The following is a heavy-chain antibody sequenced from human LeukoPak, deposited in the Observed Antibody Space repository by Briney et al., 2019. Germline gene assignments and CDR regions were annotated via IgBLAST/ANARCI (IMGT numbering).Heavy chain of an antibody. CDR2: ISWRGET. V-gene: IGHV4-59*08. D-gene: IGHD5-18*01. J-gene: IGHJ3*01. Sequence: ASETLSLTCAVSGFTMSNHCWSWVRQPPGKGLEWIGYISWRGETRCNPSHKRRVTISEDTSKNQFSVKLSSVTAADTAVYFCARQISYSNAWRPMWGQGTRVSVSS. CDR1: GFTMSNHC. CDR3: ARQISYSNAWRPM.